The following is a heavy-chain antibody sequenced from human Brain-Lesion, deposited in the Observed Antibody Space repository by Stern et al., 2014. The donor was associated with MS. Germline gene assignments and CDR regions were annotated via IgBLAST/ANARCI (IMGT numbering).Heavy chain of an antibody. CDR2: ISYGGSNK. V-gene: IGHV3-30-3*01. J-gene: IGHJ6*02. CDR1: GFTFTNYS. Sequence: VQLVESGGGVVQPGRSLRLSCVVSGFTFTNYSMHWVRQAPGKGLEWVAVISYGGSNKYYADSVRGRFTISRDNSKNTLFLQVNSLRAEDSAVYYCARAPRDYQLQFPVLYAMDVWGQGTTGTVSS. D-gene: IGHD2-2*01. CDR3: ARAPRDYQLQFPVLYAMDV.